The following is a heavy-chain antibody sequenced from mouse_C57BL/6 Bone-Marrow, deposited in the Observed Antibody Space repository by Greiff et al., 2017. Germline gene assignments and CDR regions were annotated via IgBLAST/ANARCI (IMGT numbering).Heavy chain of an antibody. Sequence: QVQLQQPGAELVKPGASVKMSCKASGYTFTSYWLTWVKQRPGQGLEWIGDSYPGSGSTNYNEKFKSKATLTVDTSSSTAYLQLSSLTSEDSAVYYCARIWYLAWFAYWGQGTLVTVSA. CDR1: GYTFTSYW. CDR3: ARIWYLAWFAY. D-gene: IGHD2-1*01. V-gene: IGHV1-55*01. CDR2: SYPGSGST. J-gene: IGHJ3*01.